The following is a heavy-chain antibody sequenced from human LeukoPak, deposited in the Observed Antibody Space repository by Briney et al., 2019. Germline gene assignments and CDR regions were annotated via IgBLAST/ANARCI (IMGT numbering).Heavy chain of an antibody. J-gene: IGHJ4*02. CDR3: ARSERTYYDSSGYSPLGY. CDR2: INPSGGST. V-gene: IGHV1-46*01. CDR1: GYTFTSYY. D-gene: IGHD3-22*01. Sequence: GASVKVSCKASGYTFTSYYMHWVRQAPGQGLEWMGIINPSGGSTSYAQKFQGRVTMTRDTSTSTVYMELSSLRSEDTAVYYCARSERTYYDSSGYSPLGYWGQGTLVTVSS.